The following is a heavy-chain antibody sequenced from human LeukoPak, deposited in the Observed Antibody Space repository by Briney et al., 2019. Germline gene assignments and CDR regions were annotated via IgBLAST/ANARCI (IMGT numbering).Heavy chain of an antibody. V-gene: IGHV4-61*02. Sequence: SETLSLTCTVSGGSTSSGTYYWSWIRQPAGKGLEWIGRIYTSGSTNYNPSLKSRVTISVDTSKNQFSLKLSSVTAADTAVYYCARGRYYYGSGSTWFDPWGQGTLVTVSS. CDR1: GGSTSSGTYY. D-gene: IGHD3-10*01. CDR3: ARGRYYYGSGSTWFDP. CDR2: IYTSGST. J-gene: IGHJ5*02.